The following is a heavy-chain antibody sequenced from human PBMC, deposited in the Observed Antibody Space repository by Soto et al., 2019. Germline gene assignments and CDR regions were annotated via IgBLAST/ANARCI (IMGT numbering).Heavy chain of an antibody. V-gene: IGHV1-46*01. J-gene: IGHJ4*02. CDR3: VRDRFGSWTFDY. Sequence: QVQLVQSGAEVKEPGASAKVSCKASGYNFASNHMHWVRQIPGQGLEWMGIIHPTDGSTSYAQRFRGRITLTRDAPTNTDYMELRGLTSEDTAVYYCVRDRFGSWTFDYWGQGTLLTVSS. CDR2: IHPTDGST. D-gene: IGHD6-13*01. CDR1: GYNFASNH.